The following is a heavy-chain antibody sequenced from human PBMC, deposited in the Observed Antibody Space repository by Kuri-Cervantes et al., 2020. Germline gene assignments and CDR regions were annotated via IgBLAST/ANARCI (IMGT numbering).Heavy chain of an antibody. V-gene: IGHV3-30*03. CDR2: MSSDGRNE. D-gene: IGHD4/OR15-4a*01. J-gene: IGHJ4*02. CDR1: GFIFSRYS. Sequence: GESLKISCAASGFIFSRYSMHWVRQAPGKGLEWVAVMSSDGRNEYYVDSVKGRFTISRDNSKNTLYLQMNSLRAEDTAVYYCSCLYGDFDYWGQGTLVTGSS. CDR3: SCLYGDFDY.